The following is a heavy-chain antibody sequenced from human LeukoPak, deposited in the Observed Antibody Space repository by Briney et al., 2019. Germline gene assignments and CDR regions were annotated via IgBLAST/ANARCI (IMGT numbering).Heavy chain of an antibody. CDR2: FDPEDGET. D-gene: IGHD3-3*01. V-gene: IGHV1-24*01. CDR3: ATGWYYDFWSGSLTIHDY. Sequence: GASVKVSCKVSGYTLTELSMHWVRQAPGKGLGWMGGFDPEDGETIYAQKFQGRVTMTEGTSTDTAYMELSSLRSEDTAVYYCATGWYYDFWSGSLTIHDYWGQGTLVTVSS. J-gene: IGHJ4*02. CDR1: GYTLTELS.